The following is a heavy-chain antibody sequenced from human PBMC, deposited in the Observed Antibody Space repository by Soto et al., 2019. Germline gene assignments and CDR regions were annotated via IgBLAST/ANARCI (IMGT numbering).Heavy chain of an antibody. CDR2: IDYSGTT. J-gene: IGHJ4*02. V-gene: IGHV4-28*01. CDR3: ARREIQGPIDY. D-gene: IGHD1-26*01. Sequence: QVQLQESGPGLVKPSDTLSLTCAVSGYSISSSNWWGWIRQPPGKGLEWIGYIDYSGTTYYNPSLKSRVTMSVDTSKNQFTLKLTSVTAVDTAVYYCARREIQGPIDYWGQGTLVTVSS. CDR1: GYSISSSNW.